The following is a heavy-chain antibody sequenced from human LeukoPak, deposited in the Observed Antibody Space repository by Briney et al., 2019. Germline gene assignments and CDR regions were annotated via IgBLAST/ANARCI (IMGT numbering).Heavy chain of an antibody. CDR1: GFTVSSNY. J-gene: IGHJ6*02. V-gene: IGHV3-66*01. CDR3: ARDEPSGSYYDDYYYGMDV. Sequence: PGGSLRLSCAASGFTVSSNYMSWVRQAPGKGLEWVSVIYSGGSTYYADSVKGRFTISRDNSKNTLYLQMNSLRAEDTAVYYCARDEPSGSYYDDYYYGMDVWGQGTTVTVSS. CDR2: IYSGGST. D-gene: IGHD1-26*01.